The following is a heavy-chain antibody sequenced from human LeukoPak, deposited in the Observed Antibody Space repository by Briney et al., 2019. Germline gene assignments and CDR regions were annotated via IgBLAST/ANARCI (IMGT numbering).Heavy chain of an antibody. J-gene: IGHJ4*02. CDR1: GFTFSTYA. V-gene: IGHV3-66*01. CDR3: ARGGAKGGSGEFDY. D-gene: IGHD6-19*01. CDR2: IYSGGST. Sequence: GGSLRLSCAASGFTFSTYAMSWLRQAPGKGLEWVSVIYSGGSTYYADSVKGRFTISRDNSKNTLYLQMNSLRAEDTAVYYCARGGAKGGSGEFDYWGQGTLVTVSS.